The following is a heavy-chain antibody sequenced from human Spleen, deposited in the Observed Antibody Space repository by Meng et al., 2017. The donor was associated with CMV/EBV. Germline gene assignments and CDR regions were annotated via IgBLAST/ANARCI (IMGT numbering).Heavy chain of an antibody. D-gene: IGHD2-2*01. CDR1: GGSINSNIYY. CDR2: INYSGST. V-gene: IGHV4-39*07. CDR3: ARGLVGRYCSSTSCPDY. Sequence: SETLSLTCTVSGGSINSNIYYGGWIRQPPGKGLEWIGTINYSGSTSYNPSLKSRVTISVDTSKTQFSPKLSSVTAADTAVYYCARGLVGRYCSSTSCPDYWGQGTLVTSPQ. J-gene: IGHJ4*02.